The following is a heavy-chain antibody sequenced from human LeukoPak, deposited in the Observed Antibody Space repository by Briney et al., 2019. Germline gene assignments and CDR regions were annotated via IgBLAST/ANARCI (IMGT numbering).Heavy chain of an antibody. J-gene: IGHJ4*02. CDR2: INHSGST. Sequence: SETLSLTCAVYGGSFSGYYWSWIRQPPGKGLEWIGEINHSGSTNYNPSLKSRVTISVDTSKNQFSLKLSSATAADTAVYYCARGRSFRYGSDWGQGTLVTVSS. CDR3: ARGRSFRYGSD. D-gene: IGHD3-10*01. V-gene: IGHV4-34*01. CDR1: GGSFSGYY.